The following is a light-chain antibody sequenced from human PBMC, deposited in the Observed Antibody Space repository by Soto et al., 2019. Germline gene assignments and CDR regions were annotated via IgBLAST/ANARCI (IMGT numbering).Light chain of an antibody. J-gene: IGKJ1*01. V-gene: IGKV2-28*01. CDR1: QSLLHSNGNIY. CDR3: VQDIQAPRT. CDR2: LGS. Sequence: DIVLTQSPLSLPVTPGEPASISCRSSQSLLHSNGNIYLDWYLQTPGQSPQLLIYLGSIRASGDPDRVSGSGSGTDLTLKITRVEAKDVGVYYCVQDIQAPRTFGLGTKVDIK.